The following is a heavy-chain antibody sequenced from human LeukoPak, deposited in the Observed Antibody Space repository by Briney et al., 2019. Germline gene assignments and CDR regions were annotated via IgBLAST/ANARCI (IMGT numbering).Heavy chain of an antibody. V-gene: IGHV3-20*04. Sequence: PGGSLRLSCAASGFTFDDYGMSLVRQAPGKGLEWVSGINWNGGSTGYAESVKGRFTISRDNAKNSLYLQMNSLRAEDTALYYCARDNYYAFDYWGQGTLVTVSS. J-gene: IGHJ4*02. CDR3: ARDNYYAFDY. CDR1: GFTFDDYG. CDR2: INWNGGST. D-gene: IGHD3-10*01.